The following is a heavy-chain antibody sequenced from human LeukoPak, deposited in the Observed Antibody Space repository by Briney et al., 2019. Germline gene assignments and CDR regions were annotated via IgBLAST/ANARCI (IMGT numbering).Heavy chain of an antibody. Sequence: GGSLRLSCAASGFTFSSYGMHWVRQAPGKGLEGVAVISYDGSNKYYADSVKGRFTISRDNSKNTLYLQMNSLRAEDTAVYYCAKDREQPKYYFDYWGQGTLVTVSS. J-gene: IGHJ4*02. CDR3: AKDREQPKYYFDY. V-gene: IGHV3-30*18. CDR1: GFTFSSYG. D-gene: IGHD1-26*01. CDR2: ISYDGSNK.